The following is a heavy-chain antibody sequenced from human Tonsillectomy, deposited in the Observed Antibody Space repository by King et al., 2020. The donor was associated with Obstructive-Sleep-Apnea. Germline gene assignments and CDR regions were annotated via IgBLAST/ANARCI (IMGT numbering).Heavy chain of an antibody. V-gene: IGHV4-34*01. CDR3: ARGGEDYDILTGYRYFDY. D-gene: IGHD3-9*01. CDR1: GGSFSGYY. J-gene: IGHJ4*02. CDR2: IKHSGST. Sequence: VQLQQWGAGLLKPSETLSLTCAVYGGSFSGYYWSWIRQPPGKGLEWIGEIKHSGSTNYHPSLKSRVTISVDTSKNQFSLKLRSVTAADTAVYYCARGGEDYDILTGYRYFDYWGQGTLVTVSS.